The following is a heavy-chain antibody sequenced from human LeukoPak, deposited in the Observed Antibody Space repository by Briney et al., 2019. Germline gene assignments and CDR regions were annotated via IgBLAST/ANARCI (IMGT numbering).Heavy chain of an antibody. Sequence: PSETLSLTCTVSGGSISSSSYYGGWIRQPPGKGLEWIGSIYYSGSTYYNPSLKSRVTISVDTSKNQFSLKLSSVTAADTAVYYCATFYFERTFYFDYWGQGTLVTVSS. J-gene: IGHJ4*02. CDR3: ATFYFERTFYFDY. D-gene: IGHD1-1*01. CDR2: IYYSGST. CDR1: GGSISSSSYY. V-gene: IGHV4-39*07.